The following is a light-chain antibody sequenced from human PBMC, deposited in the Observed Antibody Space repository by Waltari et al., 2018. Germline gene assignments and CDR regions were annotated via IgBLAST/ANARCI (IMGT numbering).Light chain of an antibody. CDR2: ANN. V-gene: IGLV1-44*01. CDR3: ATWDASLDTWV. J-gene: IGLJ3*02. Sequence: QSVVTQPPPASGTPGQRVTLSCSGSNSNIGSDIVNWYQQFPGTAPKLLIYANNQRPSGVPGRFSASRSGTSASLVISGLQSEDEADYYCATWDASLDTWVFGGGTKVTVL. CDR1: NSNIGSDI.